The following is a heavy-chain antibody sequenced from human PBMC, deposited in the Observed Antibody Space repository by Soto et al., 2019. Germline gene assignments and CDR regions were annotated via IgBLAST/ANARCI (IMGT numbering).Heavy chain of an antibody. D-gene: IGHD2-15*01. CDR1: GGSISSYY. Sequence: SETLSLTCTVSGGSISSYYWSWIRQPPGKGLEWIGYIYYSGSTNHNPSLKSRVTISVDTSKNQFSLKLSSVTAADTAVYYCAREGSGGSDPWGQGTLVTVSS. J-gene: IGHJ5*02. CDR3: AREGSGGSDP. CDR2: IYYSGST. V-gene: IGHV4-59*01.